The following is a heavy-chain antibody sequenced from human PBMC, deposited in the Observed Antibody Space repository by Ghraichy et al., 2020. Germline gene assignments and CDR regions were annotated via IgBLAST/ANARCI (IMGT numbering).Heavy chain of an antibody. D-gene: IGHD3-22*01. Sequence: SETLSLTCTVSGGSIISSRYYWGWIRQPPGKGLEWIGSISYSGNTYYNPSLKSRVIMAVDMSKNQFSLKLSSVTAADGAVYYCARPRGRIYNESSGNFDYWGQGTLVTVSS. CDR2: ISYSGNT. J-gene: IGHJ4*02. V-gene: IGHV4-39*01. CDR3: ARPRGRIYNESSGNFDY. CDR1: GGSIISSRYY.